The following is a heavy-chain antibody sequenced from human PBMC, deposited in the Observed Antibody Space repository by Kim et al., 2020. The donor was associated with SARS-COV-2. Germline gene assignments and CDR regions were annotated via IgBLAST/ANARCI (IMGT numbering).Heavy chain of an antibody. Sequence: SYIYYADSVERRFTISRDNAKKSLYLTMNSLRAEDTAVYYCARDRGGYDYWGQGTLVTVSS. D-gene: IGHD5-12*01. CDR3: ARDRGGYDY. V-gene: IGHV3-21*01. J-gene: IGHJ4*02. CDR2: SYI.